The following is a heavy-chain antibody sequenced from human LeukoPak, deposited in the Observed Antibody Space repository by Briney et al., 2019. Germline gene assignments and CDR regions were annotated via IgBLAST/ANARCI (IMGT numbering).Heavy chain of an antibody. CDR3: AKSRTTSSASSDY. V-gene: IGHV1-46*01. D-gene: IGHD3-22*01. Sequence: ASVKVSCKASGYTFTSYYIHWVRQAPGQGLEWMGIMNPSGGTTSYAQKFRGRVIMTEDTSTTTVYMEMSNLSSEDTAMYYCAKSRTTSSASSDYWGQGTLVTVSS. CDR1: GYTFTSYY. J-gene: IGHJ4*02. CDR2: MNPSGGTT.